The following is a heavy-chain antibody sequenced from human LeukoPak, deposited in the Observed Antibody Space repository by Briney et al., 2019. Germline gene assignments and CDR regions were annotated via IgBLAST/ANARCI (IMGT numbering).Heavy chain of an antibody. D-gene: IGHD3-9*01. CDR1: GYTFTSYD. CDR2: MNPNSGNT. J-gene: IGHJ3*02. V-gene: IGHV1-8*01. Sequence: ASVKVSCKASGYTFTSYDINWVRQATGQGLEWMGWMNPNSGNTGYAQKFQGRVTMTRNTSISTAYMELSSLRSGDTAVYYCARGLYDILTGANDAFDIWGQGTMVTVSS. CDR3: ARGLYDILTGANDAFDI.